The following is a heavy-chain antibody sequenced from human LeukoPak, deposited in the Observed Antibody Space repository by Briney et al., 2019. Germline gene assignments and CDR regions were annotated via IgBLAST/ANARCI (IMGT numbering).Heavy chain of an antibody. J-gene: IGHJ5*02. Sequence: ASVKVSFKASGYTFTSYGISWVRQAPGQGLEWMGWISAYNGNTNYAQKLQGRVTMTTDTSTSTAYMGLRSLRSDDTAVYYCARARSGSCYSCWFDPWGQGTLVTVSS. CDR2: ISAYNGNT. CDR3: ARARSGSCYSCWFDP. D-gene: IGHD2-15*01. V-gene: IGHV1-18*01. CDR1: GYTFTSYG.